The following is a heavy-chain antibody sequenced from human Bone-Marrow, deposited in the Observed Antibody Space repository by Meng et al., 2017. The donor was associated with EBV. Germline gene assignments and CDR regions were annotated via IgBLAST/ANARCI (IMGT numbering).Heavy chain of an antibody. CDR3: ASESGRGFTPDY. CDR1: GGTFRSDA. V-gene: IGHV1-69*01. D-gene: IGHD3-10*01. CDR2: LIPMSGAP. Sequence: QVPLQQSGAEVKKPGPSVKVSCRTSGGTFRSDAVSWVRQAPGQGLEWMGGLIPMSGAPHYAQKFQDRVTIIADESTSTHSMELNNLRFEDTAMYYCASESGRGFTPDYWGQGTLVTVSS. J-gene: IGHJ4*02.